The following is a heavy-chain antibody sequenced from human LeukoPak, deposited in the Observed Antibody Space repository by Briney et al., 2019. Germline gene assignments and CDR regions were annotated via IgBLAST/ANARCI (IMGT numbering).Heavy chain of an antibody. Sequence: PGGSLRLSCAASGFTFSSYGMHWVRQAPGKGLEWVAFIRYDGSNKYYADSVKGRFTISRDNSKNTLYLQMNSLRAEDTAVYYCANAGSSGYPSDYWGQGTLVTASS. J-gene: IGHJ4*02. V-gene: IGHV3-30*02. CDR3: ANAGSSGYPSDY. CDR1: GFTFSSYG. CDR2: IRYDGSNK. D-gene: IGHD3-22*01.